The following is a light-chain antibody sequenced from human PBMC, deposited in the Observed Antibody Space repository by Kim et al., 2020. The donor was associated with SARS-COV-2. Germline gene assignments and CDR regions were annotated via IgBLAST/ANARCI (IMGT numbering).Light chain of an antibody. J-gene: IGLJ1*01. Sequence: GSPGQTASITCSGDKLGDKYACWYQQKPGQSPVLVIYQDSKRPSGIPERFSGSNSGNTATLTIGGTQAMDEADYYCQAWDSSTYVFGTGTKVTVL. CDR1: KLGDKY. CDR2: QDS. CDR3: QAWDSSTYV. V-gene: IGLV3-1*01.